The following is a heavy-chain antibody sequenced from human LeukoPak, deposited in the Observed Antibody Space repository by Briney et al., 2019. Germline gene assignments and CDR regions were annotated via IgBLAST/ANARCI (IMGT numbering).Heavy chain of an antibody. CDR3: ARDWHSSSWCYGMDV. D-gene: IGHD6-13*01. J-gene: IGHJ6*02. CDR1: GFTFNDYA. CDR2: ISSSGSAI. V-gene: IGHV3-48*01. Sequence: GRSLRLSCAASGFTFNDYAMHWVRQAPGKGLEWVSYISSSGSAIYYADSVKGRFTISRDNVRNSLYLQMNSLRAEDTAVYYCARDWHSSSWCYGMDVWGQGTTVTVSS.